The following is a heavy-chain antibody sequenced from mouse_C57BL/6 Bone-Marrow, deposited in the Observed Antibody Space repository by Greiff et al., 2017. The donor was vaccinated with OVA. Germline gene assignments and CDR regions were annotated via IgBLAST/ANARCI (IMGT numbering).Heavy chain of an antibody. D-gene: IGHD1-1*01. CDR2: ISYDGSN. CDR1: GYSITSGYY. J-gene: IGHJ3*01. CDR3: ARGPYYYGSSLFAY. V-gene: IGHV3-6*01. Sequence: ESGPGLVKPSQSLSLTCSVTGYSITSGYYWNWIRQFPGNKLEWMGYISYDGSNNYNPSLKNRISITRDTSKNQFFLKLNSVTTEDTATYYCARGPYYYGSSLFAYWGQGTLVTVSA.